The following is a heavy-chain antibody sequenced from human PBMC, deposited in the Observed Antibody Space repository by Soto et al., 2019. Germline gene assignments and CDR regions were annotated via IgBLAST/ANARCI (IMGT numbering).Heavy chain of an antibody. Sequence: PGESLKISCKGSGYSFASYWITWVRQMPGKGLEWMGRIDPTDSYTNYSSSFQGHVTFSVDKSISTAYLHWRGLKASDTAMYYCARHAVITHGGVIVSNYFSYWGQGTLVTVSS. CDR1: GYSFASYW. D-gene: IGHD3-16*02. J-gene: IGHJ4*02. CDR2: IDPTDSYT. CDR3: ARHAVITHGGVIVSNYFSY. V-gene: IGHV5-10-1*01.